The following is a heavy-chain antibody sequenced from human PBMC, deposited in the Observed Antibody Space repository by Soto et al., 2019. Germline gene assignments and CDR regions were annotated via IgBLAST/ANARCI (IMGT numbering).Heavy chain of an antibody. CDR3: ARQLSTIFGVARPAFDI. D-gene: IGHD3-3*01. Sequence: LETLSLTCTVSGGSISSSSYYWGWIRQPPGKGLEWIGSIYYSGSTYYNPSLKSRVTISVDTSKNQFSLKLSSVTAADTAVYYCARQLSTIFGVARPAFDIWGQGTMVTVSS. J-gene: IGHJ3*02. CDR2: IYYSGST. V-gene: IGHV4-39*01. CDR1: GGSISSSSYY.